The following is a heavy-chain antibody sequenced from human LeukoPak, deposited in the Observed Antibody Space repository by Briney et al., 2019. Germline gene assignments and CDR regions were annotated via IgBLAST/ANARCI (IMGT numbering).Heavy chain of an antibody. V-gene: IGHV1-24*01. J-gene: IGHJ4*02. CDR1: GYTLTELS. CDR2: FDPEDGET. CDR3: ATDPYYYDSSGYQY. Sequence: ASVKVSCKVSGYTLTELSVHWVRQAPGKGLEWMGGFDPEDGETIYAQKFQGRVTMTEDTSTDTAYMELSSLRSEDTAVYYCATDPYYYDSSGYQYWGQGTLVTVSS. D-gene: IGHD3-22*01.